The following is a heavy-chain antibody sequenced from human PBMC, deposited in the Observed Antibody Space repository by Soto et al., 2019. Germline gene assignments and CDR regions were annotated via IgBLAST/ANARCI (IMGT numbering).Heavy chain of an antibody. Sequence: EVHLVESGGGLVKPGGSLRLSCAASGLPFSKAWMSWVRQAPGKGLEWVGRTKNKGTTDYAAPVKDRFTISRDDSQTMVYLQMDSLKTEDTAVYYCTTVEEDTGTDGDIDYWGQGTLVTVSS. CDR1: GLPFSKAW. V-gene: IGHV3-15*01. D-gene: IGHD3-10*01. J-gene: IGHJ4*02. CDR2: TKNKGTT. CDR3: TTVEEDTGTDGDIDY.